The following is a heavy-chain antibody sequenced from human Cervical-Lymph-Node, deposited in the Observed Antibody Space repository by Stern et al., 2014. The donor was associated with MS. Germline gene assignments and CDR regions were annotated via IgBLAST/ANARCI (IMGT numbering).Heavy chain of an antibody. CDR1: GYTFTSYG. Sequence: VQLVESGAEVKKPGASVKVSCKASGYTFTSYGISWVRQAPGQGLEWMGWIRAYNGNTNYAQKLQGRVTMTTDTSTSTAYMELRSLRSDDTAVYYCARDARRIRTDGYNRYYYGMDVWGQGTTVTVSS. D-gene: IGHD5-24*01. CDR2: IRAYNGNT. CDR3: ARDARRIRTDGYNRYYYGMDV. V-gene: IGHV1-18*01. J-gene: IGHJ6*02.